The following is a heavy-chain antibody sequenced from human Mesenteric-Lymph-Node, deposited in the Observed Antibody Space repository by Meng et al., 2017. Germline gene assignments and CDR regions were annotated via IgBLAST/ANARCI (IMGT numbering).Heavy chain of an antibody. CDR2: ISYDGSNK. J-gene: IGHJ4*02. D-gene: IGHD2-15*01. Sequence: GGSLRLSCAASGFTFSSYAMHWVRQAPGKGLEWVAVISYDGSNKYYADSVKGRFTISRDNAKNSLYLQMNSLRAEDTAVYFCARDLYCSGGGCYSLVDYWGQGTLVTVSS. CDR3: ARDLYCSGGGCYSLVDY. V-gene: IGHV3-30*07. CDR1: GFTFSSYA.